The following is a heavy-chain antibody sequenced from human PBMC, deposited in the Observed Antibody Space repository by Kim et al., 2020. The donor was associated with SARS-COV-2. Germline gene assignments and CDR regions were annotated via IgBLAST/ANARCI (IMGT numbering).Heavy chain of an antibody. CDR2: INHSGST. J-gene: IGHJ6*02. V-gene: IGHV4-34*01. D-gene: IGHD3-10*01. CDR3: ARAHKSITMVRGVSAYGMDV. CDR1: GGSFSSYY. Sequence: SETLSLTCAVYGGSFSSYYWSWIRQPPGKGLEWIGEINHSGSTNYNPSLKSRVTISVDTSKNQFSLKLSSVTAADTAVYYCARAHKSITMVRGVSAYGMDVWGQGTTVTVSS.